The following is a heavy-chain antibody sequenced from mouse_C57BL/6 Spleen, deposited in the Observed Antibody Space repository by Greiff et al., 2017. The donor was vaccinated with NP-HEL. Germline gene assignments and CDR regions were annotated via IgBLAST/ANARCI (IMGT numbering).Heavy chain of an antibody. J-gene: IGHJ4*01. Sequence: QVHVKQSGAELVKPGASVKLSCKASGYTFTEYTIHWVKQRSGQGLEWIGWFYPGSGSIKYNEKFKDKATLTADKSSSTVYMELSRLTSEDSAVYFCARHEGNYYGSYYYAMDYWGQGTSVTVSS. D-gene: IGHD1-1*01. CDR1: GYTFTEYT. CDR3: ARHEGNYYGSYYYAMDY. CDR2: FYPGSGSI. V-gene: IGHV1-62-2*01.